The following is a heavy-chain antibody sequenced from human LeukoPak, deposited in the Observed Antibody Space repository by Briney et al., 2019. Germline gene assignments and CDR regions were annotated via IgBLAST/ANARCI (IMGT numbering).Heavy chain of an antibody. D-gene: IGHD4-23*01. V-gene: IGHV3-33*01. J-gene: IGHJ4*02. CDR1: GFTFSSYG. CDR2: IWYDGSNK. Sequence: GGSLRLSCAASGFTFSSYGMHWVRQAPGKGLEWVAVIWYDGSNKYYADSVKGRFTISRDNSKNTLYLQMNSLRAEDTAVYYCARRSVDYGGNSGVPGFDYWGQGTLVTVSS. CDR3: ARRSVDYGGNSGVPGFDY.